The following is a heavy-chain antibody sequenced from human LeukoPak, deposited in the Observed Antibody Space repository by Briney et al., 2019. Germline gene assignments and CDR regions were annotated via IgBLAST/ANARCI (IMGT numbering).Heavy chain of an antibody. CDR1: GFTFSSYA. CDR2: ISGSGGST. Sequence: GGSLRLSCATSGFTFSSYAMSWVRQAPGKGLEWVSSISGSGGSTYYADSVKGRFTISRDNSKNTLYLQMNSLRAEDTAVYYCAKSGGYWPIGYWGQGTLVTVSS. CDR3: AKSGGYWPIGY. V-gene: IGHV3-23*01. J-gene: IGHJ4*02. D-gene: IGHD5-12*01.